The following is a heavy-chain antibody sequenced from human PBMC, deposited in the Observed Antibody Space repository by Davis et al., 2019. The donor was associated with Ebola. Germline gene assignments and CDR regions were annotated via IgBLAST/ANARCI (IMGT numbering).Heavy chain of an antibody. CDR2: IRSKSNGGTT. D-gene: IGHD1-1*01. V-gene: IGHV3-15*05. CDR1: GFTFINAW. J-gene: IGHJ4*02. CDR3: TATTLSGNYVDY. Sequence: GESLKISCATSGFTFINAWMTWVRQAPGKGLEWVGHIRSKSNGGTTVYAAPVTGRFSISRDDSENTMYLQMNSLRIEDTAMYYCTATTLSGNYVDYWGQGTVVTVSS.